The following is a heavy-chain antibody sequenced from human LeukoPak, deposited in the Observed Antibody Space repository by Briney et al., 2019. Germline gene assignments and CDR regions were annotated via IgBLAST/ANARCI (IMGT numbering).Heavy chain of an antibody. Sequence: GGSLRLSCAASGFTFSSYGMHWVRQAPGKGLEWVAVISYDGSNKYYADSVKGRFTISRDNSKNTLYLQMSSLRAEDTAVYYCVKGRSSGWYGLAYWGQGTLVTVSS. CDR2: ISYDGSNK. D-gene: IGHD6-19*01. V-gene: IGHV3-30*18. J-gene: IGHJ4*02. CDR1: GFTFSSYG. CDR3: VKGRSSGWYGLAY.